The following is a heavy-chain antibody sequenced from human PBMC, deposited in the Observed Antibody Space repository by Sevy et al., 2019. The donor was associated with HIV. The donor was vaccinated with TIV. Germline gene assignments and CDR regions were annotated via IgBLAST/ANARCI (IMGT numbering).Heavy chain of an antibody. CDR3: ARDRGSSSWYSGASYYYYYGMDV. CDR1: GFTFSSYA. CDR2: ISYDGSNK. V-gene: IGHV3-30-3*01. Sequence: GGSLRLSCAASGFTFSSYAMHWVRQAPGKGLEWVAVISYDGSNKYYADSVKGRFTTSRDNSKNTLYLEMNSRRAEDTAVYYCARDRGSSSWYSGASYYYYYGMDVWGQGTTVTVSS. J-gene: IGHJ6*02. D-gene: IGHD6-13*01.